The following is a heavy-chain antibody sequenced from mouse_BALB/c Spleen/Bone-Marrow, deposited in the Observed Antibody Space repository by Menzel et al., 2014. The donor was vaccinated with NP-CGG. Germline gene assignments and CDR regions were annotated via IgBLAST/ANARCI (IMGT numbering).Heavy chain of an antibody. J-gene: IGHJ2*01. CDR2: INPSNGGT. CDR1: GYTFTSYW. CDR3: TISGFDY. Sequence: QVQLQQSGAELVKPGASVKLSCKASGYTFTSYWMHWAKLRPGQGFEWIGEINPSNGGTNYNEKFKRKATLTVDKSSSTAYMQLSSLTSEDSAVYYCTISGFDYWGQGATLTVSS. D-gene: IGHD3-1*01. V-gene: IGHV1S16*01.